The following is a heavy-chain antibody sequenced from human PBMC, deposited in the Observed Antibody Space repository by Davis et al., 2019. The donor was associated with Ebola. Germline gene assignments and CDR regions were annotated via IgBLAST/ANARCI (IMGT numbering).Heavy chain of an antibody. J-gene: IGHJ4*02. CDR2: ISSSSSYI. V-gene: IGHV3-21*01. CDR1: GFTFSSYS. Sequence: GESLKISCAASGFTFSSYSMNWVRQAPGKGLEWVSSISSSSSYIYYADSVKGRFTISRDNSKNTLYLQMNSLRAEDTAVYYCARVMGGGFDYWGQGTLVTVSS. CDR3: ARVMGGGFDY. D-gene: IGHD3-16*01.